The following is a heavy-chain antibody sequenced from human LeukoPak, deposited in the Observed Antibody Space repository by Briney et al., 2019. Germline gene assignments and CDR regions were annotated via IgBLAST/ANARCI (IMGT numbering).Heavy chain of an antibody. J-gene: IGHJ4*02. D-gene: IGHD2-15*01. Sequence: TGGSLRLSCAASGFTFSVFWMSWVRQAPGKGLEWVANIKQDGSEKYYVDSVKGRFTISRDNDNNSMYLQINSLRAEDTAVYYCARYHGGYFAYWGQGTLVTVSS. CDR1: GFTFSVFW. CDR2: IKQDGSEK. V-gene: IGHV3-7*01. CDR3: ARYHGGYFAY.